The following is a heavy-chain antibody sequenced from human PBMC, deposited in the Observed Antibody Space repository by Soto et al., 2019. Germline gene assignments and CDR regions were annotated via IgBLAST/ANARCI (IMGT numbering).Heavy chain of an antibody. CDR3: ASSYYYDSSGYSSLYYYYGMDV. V-gene: IGHV1-3*01. CDR2: INAGNGNT. Sequence: QVQLVQSGAEVKKPGASVKVSCKASGYTFTSYAMHWVRQAPGQRLEWMGWINAGNGNTKYSQMFQGRVTITRDTSASTANMELSSLRSEDTAVYYCASSYYYDSSGYSSLYYYYGMDVWGQGTTVTVSS. J-gene: IGHJ6*02. D-gene: IGHD3-22*01. CDR1: GYTFTSYA.